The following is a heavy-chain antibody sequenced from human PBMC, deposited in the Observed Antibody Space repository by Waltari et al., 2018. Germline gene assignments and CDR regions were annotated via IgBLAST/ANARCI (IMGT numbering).Heavy chain of an antibody. Sequence: EVQLVESGGDSVQPGGSLRLSCEASGFTFSNFWMSWVRQAPGKGLQWVASIKPDGSGKYYVESVKGRFTISRDNAKNSLNLQMDSLRVEDTAVYFCARDVLWGQGTRVTVSP. CDR2: IKPDGSGK. V-gene: IGHV3-7*01. J-gene: IGHJ4*02. CDR1: GFTFSNFW. CDR3: ARDVL. D-gene: IGHD2-15*01.